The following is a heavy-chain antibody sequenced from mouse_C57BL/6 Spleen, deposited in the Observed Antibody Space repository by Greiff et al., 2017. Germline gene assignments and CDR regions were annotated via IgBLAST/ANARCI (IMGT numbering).Heavy chain of an antibody. J-gene: IGHJ4*01. D-gene: IGHD1-1*01. CDR3: VRDGYYVRGYAMDY. CDR1: GFSFNTYA. CDR2: IRSKSNNYAT. V-gene: IGHV10-1*01. Sequence: EVKLVESGGGLVQPKGSLKLSCAASGFSFNTYAMNWVRQAPGKGLEWVARIRSKSNNYATYYADSVKDRFTISRDDSESMLYLQMNNLKTEDTAMYYCVRDGYYVRGYAMDYWGQGTSVTVSS.